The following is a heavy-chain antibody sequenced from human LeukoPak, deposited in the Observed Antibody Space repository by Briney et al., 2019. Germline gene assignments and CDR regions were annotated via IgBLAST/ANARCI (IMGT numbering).Heavy chain of an antibody. Sequence: GGSLRLSCAASGFTFSSYGMHWVRQAPGKGLEWVAVIWYDGSNKYYADSVKGRFTIPRDNSKNTLYLQMNSLRAEDTAVYYCARDRVAAAGYFDYWGQGTLVTVSS. CDR1: GFTFSSYG. D-gene: IGHD6-13*01. V-gene: IGHV3-33*01. J-gene: IGHJ4*02. CDR2: IWYDGSNK. CDR3: ARDRVAAAGYFDY.